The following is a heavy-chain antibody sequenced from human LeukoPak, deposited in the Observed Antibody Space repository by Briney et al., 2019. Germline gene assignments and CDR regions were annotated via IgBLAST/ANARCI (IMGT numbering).Heavy chain of an antibody. V-gene: IGHV4-59*08. CDR3: ARLSIASRVRIFDY. CDR2: IYYSGST. D-gene: IGHD6-6*01. J-gene: IGHJ4*02. CDR1: GGSISSYY. Sequence: SETLSLTCTVSGGSISSYYWSWIRQPPGKGLECIGHIYYSGSTNYKPSLKSRVTISLDTSKNQFSLKLSSVTAADTAVYYCARLSIASRVRIFDYWGQGTLVTVSS.